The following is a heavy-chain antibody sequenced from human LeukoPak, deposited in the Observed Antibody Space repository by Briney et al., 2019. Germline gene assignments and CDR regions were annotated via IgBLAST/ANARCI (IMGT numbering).Heavy chain of an antibody. D-gene: IGHD5-12*01. J-gene: IGHJ6*02. Sequence: SETLSLTCTVSGGSISSYYWSWIRQPPGKGLEWIGYIYYSGSTNYNPSLKSRVTISVDTSKNQFSLKLSSVTAADTAVYYCARDFVVATTNYYYYGMDVWGQGTTVTVSS. CDR1: GGSISSYY. CDR2: IYYSGST. CDR3: ARDFVVATTNYYYYGMDV. V-gene: IGHV4-59*01.